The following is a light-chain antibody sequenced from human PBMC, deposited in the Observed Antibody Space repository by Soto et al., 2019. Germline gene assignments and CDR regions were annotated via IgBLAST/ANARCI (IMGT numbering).Light chain of an antibody. CDR2: DVS. J-gene: IGLJ1*01. CDR1: SSDVGGYNY. V-gene: IGLV2-14*01. Sequence: QSVLTQPASVSGSPGRSITISCTGTSSDVGGYNYVSWYQQHPGKAPKLMIYDVSNRPSGVSNRFSGSKSGNTASLTISGLQAEDEADYYCSSYTSSGTLYVFGTGTKVTVL. CDR3: SSYTSSGTLYV.